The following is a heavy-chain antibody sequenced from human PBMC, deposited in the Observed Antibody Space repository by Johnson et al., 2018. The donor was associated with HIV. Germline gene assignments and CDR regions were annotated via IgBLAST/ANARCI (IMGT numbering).Heavy chain of an antibody. J-gene: IGHJ3*02. D-gene: IGHD1-1*01. CDR3: ARYIILYWKAFDI. Sequence: VQLVESGGAVVQPGGSLRLSCAASGFIFDDYTMHWVRQAPGKGLEWVSYISSSGSIIYYADSVKGRFTISRDNAKNSLYLQMNSLRAEYTAVYYCARYIILYWKAFDIWGQGTMVTVSS. CDR1: GFIFDDYT. CDR2: ISSSGSII. V-gene: IGHV3-48*04.